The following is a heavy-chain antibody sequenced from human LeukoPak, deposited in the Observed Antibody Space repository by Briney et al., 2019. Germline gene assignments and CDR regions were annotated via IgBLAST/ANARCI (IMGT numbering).Heavy chain of an antibody. CDR3: AKINSASCYNPLGY. CDR2: IVGSGGST. J-gene: IGHJ4*02. CDR1: GFTFSTYA. D-gene: IGHD2-2*02. V-gene: IGHV3-23*01. Sequence: GGSLRLSCAASGFTFSTYAMNWVRQAPGKGLEWVSAIVGSGGSTYYADSVKGRFTISRDNSKNTLYLQMNSLRAEDTAIYYCAKINSASCYNPLGYWGQGTLVTVSS.